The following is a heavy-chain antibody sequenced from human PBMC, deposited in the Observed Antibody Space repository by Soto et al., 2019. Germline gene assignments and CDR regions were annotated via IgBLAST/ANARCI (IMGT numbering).Heavy chain of an antibody. V-gene: IGHV3-53*01. J-gene: IGHJ6*02. CDR3: AKDQEVDSYYYYYYGMDV. CDR1: GFTVNSKY. Sequence: GGSLRLSCAASGFTVNSKYMSWVRQAPGKGLDWVSVIYSAGDTYYAGSVKGRFTISRDNSKDTLYLQMNSLTAEDTAVYYCAKDQEVDSYYYYYYGMDVWGQGTTVTVSS. CDR2: IYSAGDT. D-gene: IGHD1-26*01.